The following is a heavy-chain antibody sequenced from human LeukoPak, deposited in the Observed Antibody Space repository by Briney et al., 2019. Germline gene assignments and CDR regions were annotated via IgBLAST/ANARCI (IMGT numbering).Heavy chain of an antibody. CDR3: ARVEHYRRTTVTQLEINYYYYYYMDV. J-gene: IGHJ6*03. V-gene: IGHV3-20*04. CDR2: INWNGGST. Sequence: PGGSLRLSCAASGFTFDDYGMSWVRQAPGKGLEWVSGINWNGGSTGYADSVKGRFTISRDNAKNSLYLQMNSLRAEDTALYYCARVEHYRRTTVTQLEINYYYYYYMDVWGKGTTVTVSS. D-gene: IGHD4-11*01. CDR1: GFTFDDYG.